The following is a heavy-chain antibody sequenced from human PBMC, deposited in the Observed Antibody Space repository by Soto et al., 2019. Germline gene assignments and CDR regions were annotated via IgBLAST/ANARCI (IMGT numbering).Heavy chain of an antibody. CDR1: GFTFSNTW. Sequence: EVQLVESGGGLVKPGGSLRRSCAASGFTFSNTWMNWVRQAPGKGLEWVGRIKSKTDGGTTDYAAPVKGRFTISRDDSENTLYLQMNSLKTEDSAVYYCTTKGPSSCTNFDYWGQGTLVTVSS. J-gene: IGHJ4*02. D-gene: IGHD6-13*01. V-gene: IGHV3-15*07. CDR3: TTKGPSSCTNFDY. CDR2: IKSKTDGGTT.